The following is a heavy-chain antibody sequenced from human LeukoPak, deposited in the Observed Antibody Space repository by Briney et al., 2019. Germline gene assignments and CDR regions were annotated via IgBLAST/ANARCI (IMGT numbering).Heavy chain of an antibody. CDR1: GFTFSSYA. Sequence: PGGSLRLSCAASGFTFSSYAMSWVRQAPRKGLEWVSAISGSGGSTYYADSVKGRFTISRDNSKSTLYLQMNSLRAEDTAVYYCAKDKDYRGFFDYWGQGTLVTVSS. J-gene: IGHJ4*02. CDR3: AKDKDYRGFFDY. V-gene: IGHV3-23*01. CDR2: ISGSGGST. D-gene: IGHD4-11*01.